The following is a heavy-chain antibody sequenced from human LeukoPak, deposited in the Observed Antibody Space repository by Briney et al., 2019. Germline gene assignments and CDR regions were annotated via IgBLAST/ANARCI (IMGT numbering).Heavy chain of an antibody. J-gene: IGHJ4*02. CDR2: TKQDGSEK. V-gene: IGHV3-7*01. D-gene: IGHD3-3*01. CDR3: ASFYDFWSGYDANFDY. CDR1: ELTSSTSW. Sequence: GGSLRLSCAASELTSSTSWMSWVRQAPGKGLEWVAQTKQDGSEKYYVDSVKGRFTTSRDKNSLFLQMNSVRAEDTAVYYCASFYDFWSGYDANFDYWGQGTLVTVSS.